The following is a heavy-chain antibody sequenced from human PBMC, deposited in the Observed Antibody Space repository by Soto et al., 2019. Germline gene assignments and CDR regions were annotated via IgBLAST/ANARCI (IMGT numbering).Heavy chain of an antibody. CDR2: FNWNSVTP. V-gene: IGHV3-9*01. CDR1: GFNFGDYA. Sequence: GGSLRLSCAASGFNFGDYAMHWVRPTPGQGLERVSGFNWNSVTPGYGDSVQGRFSISRDNGKYALYLQMTSLRPEDTALYYCVKDISGAYSGPNYDAWGQGTRVTSPQ. CDR3: VKDISGAYSGPNYDA. J-gene: IGHJ4*02. D-gene: IGHD1-26*01.